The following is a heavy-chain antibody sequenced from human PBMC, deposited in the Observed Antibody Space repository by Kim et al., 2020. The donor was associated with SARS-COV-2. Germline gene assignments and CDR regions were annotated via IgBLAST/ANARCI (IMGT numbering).Heavy chain of an antibody. D-gene: IGHD3-22*01. J-gene: IGHJ5*02. CDR3: ARDTYYYDSSHPGWFDL. CDR1: GFTFSSYS. Sequence: GGSLRLSCAASGFTFSSYSMNWVRQAPGKGLEWVSSISSSSSYIYYADSVKGRFTISRDNAKNSLYLQMNSLRAEDTAVYYCARDTYYYDSSHPGWFDLWGQGTLVTVSS. V-gene: IGHV3-21*01. CDR2: ISSSSSYI.